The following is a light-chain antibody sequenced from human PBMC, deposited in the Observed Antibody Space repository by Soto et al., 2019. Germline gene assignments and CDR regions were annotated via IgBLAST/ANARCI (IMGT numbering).Light chain of an antibody. CDR3: LQDYNYPYT. V-gene: IGKV1-6*01. Sequence: AIQMTQSPSSLSASVGDRVTITCRASQGIKNDVAWYQQKPGIAPKFLIYAASSLQSGVPSRFSGSGSDTDFTLTISSLQPEDFATYYCLQDYNYPYTFGQGTKLEIK. J-gene: IGKJ2*01. CDR1: QGIKND. CDR2: AAS.